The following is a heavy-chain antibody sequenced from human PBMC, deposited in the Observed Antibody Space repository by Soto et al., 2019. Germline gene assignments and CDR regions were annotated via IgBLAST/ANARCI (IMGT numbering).Heavy chain of an antibody. Sequence: SVKVSCKASGGTFSSYTISWVRQAPGQGLEWMGRIIPILGIANYAQKFQGRVTITADKSTSTAYMELSSLRSEDTAVYYCASGDLHCSSTSCPLYYYYYYMDVWGKGTTVTVSS. CDR3: ASGDLHCSSTSCPLYYYYYYMDV. J-gene: IGHJ6*03. V-gene: IGHV1-69*02. D-gene: IGHD2-2*01. CDR1: GGTFSSYT. CDR2: IIPILGIA.